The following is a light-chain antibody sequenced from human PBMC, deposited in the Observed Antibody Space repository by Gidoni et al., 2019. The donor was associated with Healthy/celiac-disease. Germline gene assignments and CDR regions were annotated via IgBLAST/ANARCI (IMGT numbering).Light chain of an antibody. V-gene: IGKV1-12*01. Sequence: DIQMTQSPSSVSASVGDRVTITCRASQGISSWLALYQQKPGKAPKLLIYAASSLQSGFPSRFSGSGSGTDFTLTISSLQPEDFATYYCQQANSFPRTFGQGTKVEIK. J-gene: IGKJ1*01. CDR3: QQANSFPRT. CDR2: AAS. CDR1: QGISSW.